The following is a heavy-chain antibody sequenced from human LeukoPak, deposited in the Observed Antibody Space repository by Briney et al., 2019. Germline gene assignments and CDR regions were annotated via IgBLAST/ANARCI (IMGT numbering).Heavy chain of an antibody. CDR3: ASGVVAPRERVTINSDAFDI. J-gene: IGHJ3*02. CDR2: INPRGGST. V-gene: IGHV1-46*01. D-gene: IGHD2-15*01. Sequence: ASVKVSCKASGYTFTTYYMHWMRQAPGQGPEWMGIINPRGGSTDYARKFQGRITMTSDTSTRTVYLELDSLTSDDTAVYYCASGVVAPRERVTINSDAFDIWGQGTMVTVSS. CDR1: GYTFTTYY.